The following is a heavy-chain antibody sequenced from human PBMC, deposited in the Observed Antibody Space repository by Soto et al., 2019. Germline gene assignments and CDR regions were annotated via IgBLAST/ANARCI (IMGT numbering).Heavy chain of an antibody. CDR3: AKEIFWTGLVVPAAIGGFDY. D-gene: IGHD2-2*01. CDR2: ISYDGSNK. V-gene: IGHV3-30*18. Sequence: GGSLRLSCAASGFTFSSYGMHWVRQAPGKGLEWVAVISYDGSNKYYADSVKGRFTISRDNSKNTLYLQMNSLRAEDTAVYYCAKEIFWTGLVVPAAIGGFDYWGQGTLVTVSS. J-gene: IGHJ4*02. CDR1: GFTFSSYG.